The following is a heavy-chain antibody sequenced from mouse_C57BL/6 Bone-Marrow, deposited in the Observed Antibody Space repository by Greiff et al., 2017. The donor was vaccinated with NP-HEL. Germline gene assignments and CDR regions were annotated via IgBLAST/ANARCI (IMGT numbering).Heavy chain of an antibody. J-gene: IGHJ3*01. Sequence: VKLMESGPGLVQPSQSLSITCTVSGFSFTSYGVHWVRQSPGKGLEWLGVIWSGGSTDYNAAFISRLSISKDNAKSQVFFKMNSLQADDTAIYYCARNFYYGSSSLFAYWGQGTLVTVSA. V-gene: IGHV2-2*01. CDR2: IWSGGST. CDR3: ARNFYYGSSSLFAY. CDR1: GFSFTSYG. D-gene: IGHD1-1*01.